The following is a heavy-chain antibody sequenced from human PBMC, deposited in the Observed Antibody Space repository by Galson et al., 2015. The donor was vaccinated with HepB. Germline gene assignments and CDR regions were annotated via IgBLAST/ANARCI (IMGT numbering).Heavy chain of an antibody. Sequence: SLRLSCAASGFTFNNYAMTWVRQAPGKGLEWVSVISGGGGDTYYADSVQGRFSISRDNSKKTLCLQMNSLRAEDTAVYFCARLIRSYGYALDSWGQGTLVTVSS. D-gene: IGHD5-18*01. CDR3: ARLIRSYGYALDS. CDR1: GFTFNNYA. CDR2: ISGGGGDT. V-gene: IGHV3-23*01. J-gene: IGHJ4*02.